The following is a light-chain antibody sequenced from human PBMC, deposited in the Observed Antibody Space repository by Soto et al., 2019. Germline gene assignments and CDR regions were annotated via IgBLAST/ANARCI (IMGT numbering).Light chain of an antibody. CDR3: QQRSNWPPNFT. Sequence: EIVFTQSPATLSLSPGERATLSCRASQSVSNYLAWYQQKPGQAPRLLIYDASNRATGIPARFSGSGSGTDFTLTISSLEPEDFAVYYCQQRSNWPPNFTFGPGTKVDI. V-gene: IGKV3-11*01. CDR2: DAS. CDR1: QSVSNY. J-gene: IGKJ3*01.